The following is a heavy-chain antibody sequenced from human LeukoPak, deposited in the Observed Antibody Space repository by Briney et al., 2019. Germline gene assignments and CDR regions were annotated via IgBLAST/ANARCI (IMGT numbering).Heavy chain of an antibody. Sequence: GGSLRLSCAASGFTFSSYGMRWVRQAPGKGLEWVAFIRYDGSNKYYADSVKGRFTISRDNSKNTLYLQMNSLRAEDTAVYYCARGEGYGDYYFDYWGQGTLVTVSS. J-gene: IGHJ4*02. V-gene: IGHV3-30*02. CDR2: IRYDGSNK. CDR1: GFTFSSYG. D-gene: IGHD4-17*01. CDR3: ARGEGYGDYYFDY.